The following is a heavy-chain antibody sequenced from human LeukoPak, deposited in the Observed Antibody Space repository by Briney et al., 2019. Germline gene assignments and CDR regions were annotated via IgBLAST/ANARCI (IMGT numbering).Heavy chain of an antibody. Sequence: LETLSLTCTVSGGSISSYYWSWIRQPPGKGPEWIGYIYYSGSTYYNPSLKSPVTISVDTSKNQFSLKLSSVTAADTAVYYCARTHCSSTSCPFWFDPWGQGTLVTVSS. CDR1: GGSISSYY. V-gene: IGHV4-59*04. CDR2: IYYSGST. CDR3: ARTHCSSTSCPFWFDP. J-gene: IGHJ5*02. D-gene: IGHD2-2*01.